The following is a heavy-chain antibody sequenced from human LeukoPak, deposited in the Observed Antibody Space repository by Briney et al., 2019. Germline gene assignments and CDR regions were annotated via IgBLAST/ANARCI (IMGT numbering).Heavy chain of an antibody. CDR2: IYYSGST. D-gene: IGHD2-2*01. CDR3: ARDGSSAYNWFDP. CDR1: GGSFSGYY. J-gene: IGHJ5*02. Sequence: PSETLSLTCDVFGGSFSGYYWSWIRQPPGKGLEWIGYIYYSGSTYYNPSLKSRVTISVDTSKNQFSLKLSSVTAADTAVYYCARDGSSAYNWFDPWGQGTLVTVSS. V-gene: IGHV4-30-4*01.